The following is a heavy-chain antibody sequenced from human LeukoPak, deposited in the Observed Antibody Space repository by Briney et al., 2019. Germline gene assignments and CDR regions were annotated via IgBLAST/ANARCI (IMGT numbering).Heavy chain of an antibody. CDR3: VRDNAYTFDY. J-gene: IGHJ4*01. D-gene: IGHD5-24*01. CDR2: INTNGDSA. V-gene: IGHV3-74*01. CDR1: GFKFSSYY. Sequence: GVSLRLSCAVSGFKFSSYYMNWVRQVPGKGLMWVAHINTNGDSANYADSVKGRFTISRDNAKSTLSLQMNSLRAEDTAIYYCVRDNAYTFDYWGQGTLVTVSS.